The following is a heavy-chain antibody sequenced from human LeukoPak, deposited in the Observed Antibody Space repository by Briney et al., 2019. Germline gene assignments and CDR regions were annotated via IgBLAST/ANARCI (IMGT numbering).Heavy chain of an antibody. CDR3: ADLSSGPLGDY. CDR1: GFTFSSYG. Sequence: GRSLRLSCAASGFTFSSYGMHWVRQAPGKGLEWVSSISSSSSYIYYADSVKGRFTISRDNAKNSLYLQMNSLRAEDTAVYYCADLSSGPLGDYWGQGTLVTVSS. J-gene: IGHJ4*02. V-gene: IGHV3-21*01. CDR2: ISSSSSYI. D-gene: IGHD3-22*01.